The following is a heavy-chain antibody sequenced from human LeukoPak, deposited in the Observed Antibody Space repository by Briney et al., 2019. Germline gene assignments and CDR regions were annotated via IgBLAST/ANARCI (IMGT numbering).Heavy chain of an antibody. CDR1: GGPIRGYY. J-gene: IGHJ4*02. CDR2: PNYSGST. CDR3: AREESYGSGSYFSSGNPDY. D-gene: IGHD3-10*01. Sequence: SETLSFTCTVSGGPIRGYYWGWFAKPPGKGWGGFGGPNYSGSTYYNPSLKSRVTISVDTSKNQFSLKLSSVTAADTAVYYCAREESYGSGSYFSSGNPDYWGQGTLVTVSS. V-gene: IGHV4-39*07.